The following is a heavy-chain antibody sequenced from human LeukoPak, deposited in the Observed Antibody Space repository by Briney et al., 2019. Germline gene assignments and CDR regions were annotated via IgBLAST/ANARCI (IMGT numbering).Heavy chain of an antibody. CDR2: FDPEDGET. J-gene: IGHJ3*02. CDR3: ATHLSAAASADAFDI. D-gene: IGHD2-2*01. V-gene: IGHV1-24*01. CDR1: GYTLTELS. Sequence: ASVKVSCKVSGYTLTELSMHWVRQAPGKGLEWMGGFDPEDGETIYAQKFQGRVTMTEDTSTDTAYMELSSLRSEDTAVYYCATHLSAAASADAFDIWGQGTMVTVSS.